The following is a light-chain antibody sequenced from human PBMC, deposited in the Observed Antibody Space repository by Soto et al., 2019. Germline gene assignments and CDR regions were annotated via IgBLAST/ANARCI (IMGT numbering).Light chain of an antibody. CDR2: AAS. CDR1: QGISNY. Sequence: DIQMTQSPSSLSASVGDRVTITCRASQGISNYLAWDQQKPGKVPKLLIYAASTLQSGVPSRFSGSGSGTDFAGTIGSLQPEDVATYYCQKYNSAPRTFGQETNVEIK. J-gene: IGKJ1*01. V-gene: IGKV1-27*01. CDR3: QKYNSAPRT.